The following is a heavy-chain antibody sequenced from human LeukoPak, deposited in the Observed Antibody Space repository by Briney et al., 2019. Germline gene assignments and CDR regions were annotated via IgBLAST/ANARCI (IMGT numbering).Heavy chain of an antibody. D-gene: IGHD6-13*01. V-gene: IGHV4-4*07. J-gene: IGHJ4*02. Sequence: PSETLSLTCTVSGDSIRGYYWSWVRQPAGQGLEWIGRIYSSGDTSYNPSLRSRVTMSVDTSKNQLSLKLRPVTAADTAVYYCARAAGAAGGRYFDYWGQGTLVTVSS. CDR3: ARAAGAAGGRYFDY. CDR1: GDSIRGYY. CDR2: IYSSGDT.